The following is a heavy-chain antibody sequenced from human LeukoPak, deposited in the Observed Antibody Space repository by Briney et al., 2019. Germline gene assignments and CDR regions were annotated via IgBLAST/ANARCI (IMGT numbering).Heavy chain of an antibody. CDR2: INPSGGST. V-gene: IGHV1-46*01. D-gene: IGHD3-9*01. J-gene: IGHJ4*02. CDR3: ARSPHVLTGENFDY. Sequence: ASVKVSCKASGYTFTGYYMHWVRHAPGQGLEWMGIINPSGGSTSYAQKFQGRVTMTRDTSITTAYMEMSRLRSDDTALYYCARSPHVLTGENFDYWGQGTLVTVSS. CDR1: GYTFTGYY.